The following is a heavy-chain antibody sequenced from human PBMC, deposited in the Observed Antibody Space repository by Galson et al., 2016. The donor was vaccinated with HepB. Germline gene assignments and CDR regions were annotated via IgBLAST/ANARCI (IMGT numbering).Heavy chain of an antibody. CDR1: GFTFRGYA. V-gene: IGHV3-23*01. CDR3: AKDLQVSPLWFGELFPDD. D-gene: IGHD3-10*01. J-gene: IGHJ4*02. Sequence: SLRLSCAASGFTFRGYAMSWVRQAPGKGLEWLSAITAAGGVTYYADSVKGRFTIARDNSKNTLCLEMSSLRVEDTAVYYCAKDLQVSPLWFGELFPDDWGQGTLVAVSS. CDR2: ITAAGGVT.